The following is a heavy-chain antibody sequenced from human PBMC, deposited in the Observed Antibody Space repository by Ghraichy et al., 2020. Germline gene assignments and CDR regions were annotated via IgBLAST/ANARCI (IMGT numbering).Heavy chain of an antibody. D-gene: IGHD2-21*01. CDR1: GGSINIYY. J-gene: IGHJ5*02. CDR3: ARHIRNWVDP. CDR2: ISASGSA. V-gene: IGHV4-4*09. Sequence: SETLSLNCTVSGGSINIYYWSWIRQPPGKGLEWIGYISASGSANYNPSLKSRVAISVDTSSNQFSLQVNSVTAADTAVYYCARHIRNWVDPWGQGILVTVSS.